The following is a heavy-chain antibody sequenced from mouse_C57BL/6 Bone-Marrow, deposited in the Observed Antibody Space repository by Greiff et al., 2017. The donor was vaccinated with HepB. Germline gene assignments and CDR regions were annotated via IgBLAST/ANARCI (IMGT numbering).Heavy chain of an antibody. CDR2: ISSGSSTI. D-gene: IGHD4-1*02. V-gene: IGHV5-17*01. CDR3: ATNSRLDY. J-gene: IGHJ4*01. Sequence: EVKVEESGGGLVKPGGSLKLSCAASGFTFSDYGMHWVRQAPEKGLEWVAYISSGSSTIYYADTVKGRFTISRDNAKNTLFLQMTSLRSEDTAMYYCATNSRLDYWGQGTSVTVSS. CDR1: GFTFSDYG.